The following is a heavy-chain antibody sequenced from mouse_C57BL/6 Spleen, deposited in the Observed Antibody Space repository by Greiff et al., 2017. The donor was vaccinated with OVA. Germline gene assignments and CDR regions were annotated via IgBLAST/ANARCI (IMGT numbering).Heavy chain of an antibody. V-gene: IGHV1-50*01. D-gene: IGHD1-1*01. J-gene: IGHJ2*01. CDR3: ARRYYYGSSYNYFDY. Sequence: VQLQQPGAELVKPGASEKLSCKASGYTFTSYWMQWVKQRPGQGLEWIGEIDPSDSYTNYNQKFKGKATLTVDTSSSTAYMQLSSLTSEDSAVYYCARRYYYGSSYNYFDYWGQGTTLTVSS. CDR1: GYTFTSYW. CDR2: IDPSDSYT.